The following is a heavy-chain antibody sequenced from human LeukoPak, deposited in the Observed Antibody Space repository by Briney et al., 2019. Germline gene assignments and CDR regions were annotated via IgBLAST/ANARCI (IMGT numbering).Heavy chain of an antibody. V-gene: IGHV4-39*01. CDR2: IYYSGST. Sequence: SETLSLTCTVSGGSISSSSYYWGWIRQPPGKGLEWIGSIYYSGSTYYNPSLKSRVTISVDTSKNQFSLKLSSVTAADTAVYYCARQDQLGFDYWGQGTLVTVSS. CDR3: ARQDQLGFDY. D-gene: IGHD1-1*01. J-gene: IGHJ4*02. CDR1: GGSISSSSYY.